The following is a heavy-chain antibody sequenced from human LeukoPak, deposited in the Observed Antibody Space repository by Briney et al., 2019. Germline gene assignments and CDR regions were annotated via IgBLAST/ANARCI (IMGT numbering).Heavy chain of an antibody. J-gene: IGHJ3*01. V-gene: IGHV3-23*01. D-gene: IGHD7-27*01. CDR3: VKTRGASRLTGESFDL. CDR2: ISARGDDS. Sequence: VQPGASLRLSCAASGFTFNSFAMTWVSQAPGKGLEWISVISARGDDSFYSDSVKGRFTISRDNSKSMLYLQMSSLRAEDTAVYYCVKTRGASRLTGESFDLWGQGAMVTVSS. CDR1: GFTFNSFA.